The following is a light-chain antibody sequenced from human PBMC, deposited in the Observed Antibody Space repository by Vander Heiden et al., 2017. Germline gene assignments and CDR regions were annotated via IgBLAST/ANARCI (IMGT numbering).Light chain of an antibody. CDR3: SAWDSSLNVWL. CDR1: SNNVGNEG. V-gene: IGLV10-54*04. CDR2: RNN. J-gene: IGLJ2*01. Sequence: QAGLTQPPSVSKGLRQTAPVTCTGNSNNVGNEGAAWLQQHQGHPPKLLFYRNNDRPSGISERFSASRSGDTAALTITGLQPEDEADYYCSAWDSSLNVWLIGGGTKVTVL.